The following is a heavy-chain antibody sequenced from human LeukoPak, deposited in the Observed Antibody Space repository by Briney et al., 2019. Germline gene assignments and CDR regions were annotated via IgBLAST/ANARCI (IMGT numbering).Heavy chain of an antibody. CDR2: IYYSGST. J-gene: IGHJ4*02. Sequence: SETLSLTCTVPGGSISSSSYYWGWIRQPPGRGLEWIGSIYYSGSTYYNPSLKSRVTISVDTSKNQFSLKLSSVTAADTAVYYCARWDYYFDYWGQGTLVTVSS. CDR3: ARWDYYFDY. V-gene: IGHV4-39*01. CDR1: GGSISSSSYY. D-gene: IGHD1-26*01.